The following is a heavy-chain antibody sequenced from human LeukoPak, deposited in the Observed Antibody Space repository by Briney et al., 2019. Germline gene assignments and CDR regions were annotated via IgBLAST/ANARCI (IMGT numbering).Heavy chain of an antibody. V-gene: IGHV1-18*01. J-gene: IGHJ6*03. CDR2: INAYNGNT. D-gene: IGHD2-2*01. CDR1: GYTFTRHG. CDR3: ARVGGDTVVEYYYMDV. Sequence: ALVKVSCKASGYTFTRHGISWVRQAPGQGLEWMGWINAYNGNTNYAQKLQGRVTMTTDTSTSTVYMELRSLRSDDTAVYYCARVGGDTVVEYYYMDVWGKGTTVTVS.